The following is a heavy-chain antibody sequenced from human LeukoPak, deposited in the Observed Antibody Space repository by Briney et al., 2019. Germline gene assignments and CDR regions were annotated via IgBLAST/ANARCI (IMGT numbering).Heavy chain of an antibody. Sequence: GASVKVSCKASGYTLSRYGISWVRQAPGQGLEWMGGIIPIFGTANYAQKFQGRVTITADESTSTAYMELSSLRSEDTAVYYCARSYCGGDCSDYIFDYWGQGTLVTVSS. J-gene: IGHJ4*02. CDR1: GYTLSRYG. CDR2: IIPIFGTA. CDR3: ARSYCGGDCSDYIFDY. D-gene: IGHD2-21*02. V-gene: IGHV1-69*01.